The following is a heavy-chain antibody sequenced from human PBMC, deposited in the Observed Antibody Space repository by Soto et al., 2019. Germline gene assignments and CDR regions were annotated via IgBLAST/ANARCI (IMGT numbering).Heavy chain of an antibody. D-gene: IGHD3-10*01. Sequence: QLQLQESGSGLVKPSQTLSLTCAVSGGSISSGGYSWRWIRQPPGKGLEWIGYIYHSGSTYYNPSLKRRVTISVDRGKNQVSLKLSSVTAADTAVYYGARAHGSGWGAVDIWGQGTMVTVSS. J-gene: IGHJ3*02. CDR2: IYHSGST. CDR3: ARAHGSGWGAVDI. V-gene: IGHV4-30-2*01. CDR1: GGSISSGGYS.